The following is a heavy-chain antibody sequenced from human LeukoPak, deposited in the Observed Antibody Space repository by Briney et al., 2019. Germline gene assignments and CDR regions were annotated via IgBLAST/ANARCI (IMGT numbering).Heavy chain of an antibody. CDR3: ARGWYSSSGFDY. Sequence: SETLSLTCTVSGGSISSYYWSWIRQPPGKGLEWIGYIYYSGSTNYNPSLKSRVTISVDTSKNQFSLKLSSVTAADTAVYYCARGWYSSSGFDYWGQGTLVTVSS. J-gene: IGHJ4*02. CDR2: IYYSGST. D-gene: IGHD6-6*01. V-gene: IGHV4-59*12. CDR1: GGSISSYY.